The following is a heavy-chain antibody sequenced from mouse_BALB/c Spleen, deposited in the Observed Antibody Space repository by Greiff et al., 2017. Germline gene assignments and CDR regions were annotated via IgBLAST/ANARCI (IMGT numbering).Heavy chain of an antibody. CDR3: ARNYGSSPYFDY. J-gene: IGHJ2*01. Sequence: QVQLQQPGAELVKPGASVKLSCKASGYTFTSYWMHWVKQRPGQGLEWIGEINPSNGRTNYNEKFKSKATLTVDKSSSTAYMQLSSLTSEDSAVYYCARNYGSSPYFDYWGQGTTLTVSS. V-gene: IGHV1S81*02. CDR2: INPSNGRT. CDR1: GYTFTSYW. D-gene: IGHD1-1*01.